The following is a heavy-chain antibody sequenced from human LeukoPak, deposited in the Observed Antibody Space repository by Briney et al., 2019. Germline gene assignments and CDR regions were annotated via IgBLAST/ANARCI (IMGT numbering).Heavy chain of an antibody. CDR2: ISAYNGNT. V-gene: IGHV1-18*01. D-gene: IGHD6-13*01. CDR3: ARENVNRGSSWGYDYFGMDV. J-gene: IGHJ6*02. CDR1: GYTFTSYG. Sequence: ASVKVSCKASGYTFTSYGISWVRQAPGQGLEWMGWISAYNGNTNYAQKLQGRVTMTTDTSTSTAYMELRSLRSEDTAVYFCARENVNRGSSWGYDYFGMDVWGQGTAVTVSS.